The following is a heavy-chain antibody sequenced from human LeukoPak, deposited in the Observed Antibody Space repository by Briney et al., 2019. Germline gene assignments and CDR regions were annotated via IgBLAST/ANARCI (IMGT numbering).Heavy chain of an antibody. D-gene: IGHD3-10*01. J-gene: IGHJ4*02. CDR3: ARGRRITMVRGATSGFDY. V-gene: IGHV4-39*07. CDR2: IYYSGST. Sequence: PSETLSLTCTVSGGSISSSSYYWGWIRQPPGKGLEWIGSIYYSGSTYYNPSLKSRVTISVDTSKNQFSLKLSSVTAADTAVYYCARGRRITMVRGATSGFDYWGQGTLVTVSS. CDR1: GGSISSSSYY.